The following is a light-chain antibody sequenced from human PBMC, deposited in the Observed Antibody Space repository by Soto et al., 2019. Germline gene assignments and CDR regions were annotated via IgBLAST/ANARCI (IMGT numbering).Light chain of an antibody. Sequence: EIVMTQSPATLSVSPGGRATLSCRASQSISDTLAWYQQKPGQAPRLLIYGASTRAPGFPARFSGSGSGTNFTLTIRSLQYEDFAVYYCQQYNIWPWTFGRGTKVKI. J-gene: IGKJ1*01. V-gene: IGKV3-15*01. CDR1: QSISDT. CDR3: QQYNIWPWT. CDR2: GAS.